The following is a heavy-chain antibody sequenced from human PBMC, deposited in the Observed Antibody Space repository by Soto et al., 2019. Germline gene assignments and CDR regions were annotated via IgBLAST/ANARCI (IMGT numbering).Heavy chain of an antibody. J-gene: IGHJ4*02. D-gene: IGHD1-1*01. CDR1: GFTFSAYW. CDR2: ISVDGSTA. V-gene: IGHV3-74*01. CDR3: ARGPRVSSTGTGAH. Sequence: LGCTVSGFTFSAYWMHWDRQVPGNGRTWVSRISVDGSTATYADSVKGRFVSSRDNAKNNLYLEMNTLRADDSGLYYCARGPRVSSTGTGAHWGRGTLVTVS.